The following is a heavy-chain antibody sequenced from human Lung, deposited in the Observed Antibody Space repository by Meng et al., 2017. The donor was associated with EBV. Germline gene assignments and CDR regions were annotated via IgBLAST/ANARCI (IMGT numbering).Heavy chain of an antibody. CDR1: GVSIGSYY. CDR3: AREGAVSLYYWFDP. D-gene: IGHD1-26*01. V-gene: IGHV4-4*07. Sequence: VQLQESGPGLVKSSEPLSLPCTVSGVSIGSYYWSWIRQPAGKGLELIGRIYPSGSPNYNPSLKSRVTMSVDTSKNQFSLKLSSVTAADTAVYYCAREGAVSLYYWFDPWGQGTLVTVSS. CDR2: IYPSGSP. J-gene: IGHJ5*02.